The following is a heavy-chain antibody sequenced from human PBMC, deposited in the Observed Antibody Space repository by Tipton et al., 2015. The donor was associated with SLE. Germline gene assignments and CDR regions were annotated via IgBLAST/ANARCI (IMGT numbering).Heavy chain of an antibody. CDR3: AKDGGHDYGDFDS. CDR1: GFIFSGYG. V-gene: IGHV3-30*02. J-gene: IGHJ4*02. CDR2: IGYDGSTK. Sequence: SLRLSCVASGFIFSGYGIHWVRQAPGKGLEWVTFIGYDGSTKYYADSVEGRFTISRDNFRSTLYLQMNSLRAEDTATYYCAKDGGHDYGDFDSWGQGTLVTVSS. D-gene: IGHD4/OR15-4a*01.